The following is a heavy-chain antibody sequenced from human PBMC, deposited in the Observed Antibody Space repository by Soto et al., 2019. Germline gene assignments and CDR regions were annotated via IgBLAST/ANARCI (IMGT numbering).Heavy chain of an antibody. Sequence: QVQLVQSGAEEKKPGASVKVSCKASGYTFTSYAMHWVRQAPGQRLEWMGWINAGNGNTKYSQKLQGRVTITRDTSASRAYMELSSLRSEDTAVYYCARRIVVVTALDYWGQGTLVTVSS. D-gene: IGHD2-21*02. CDR1: GYTFTSYA. J-gene: IGHJ4*02. CDR3: ARRIVVVTALDY. CDR2: INAGNGNT. V-gene: IGHV1-3*05.